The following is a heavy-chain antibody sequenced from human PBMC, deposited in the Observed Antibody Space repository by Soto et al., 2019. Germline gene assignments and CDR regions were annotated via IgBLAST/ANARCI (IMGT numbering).Heavy chain of an antibody. CDR1: GGTFGSYA. J-gene: IGHJ6*04. CDR3: PRSQGSSTSLETYYNYYYGMDV. Sequence: QVQLVQSGAEVKKPGSSVKVSCKASGGTFGSYAISWVRQAPGQGLEWMGGIIPIPGTANYAQKFQGRVTIAADESTSTASMGLSSRESEDTAVYYCPRSQGSSTSLETYYNYYYGMDVWGKGPRSPSPQ. CDR2: IIPIPGTA. D-gene: IGHD2-2*01. V-gene: IGHV1-69*01.